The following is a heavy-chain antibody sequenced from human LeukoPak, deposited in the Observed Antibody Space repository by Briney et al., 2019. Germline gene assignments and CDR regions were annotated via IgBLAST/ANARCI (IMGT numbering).Heavy chain of an antibody. J-gene: IGHJ5*02. CDR2: NNPNSGGT. D-gene: IGHD1-26*01. CDR1: GYTFTGYY. CDR3: ARQVGATLSGNWFDP. Sequence: ASVKVSCKASGYTFTGYYMHWVRQAPGQGLEWMGWNNPNSGGTNYAQKFQGRVTMTRDTSISTAYMELSRLRSDDTAVYYCARQVGATLSGNWFDPWGQGTLVTVSS. V-gene: IGHV1-2*02.